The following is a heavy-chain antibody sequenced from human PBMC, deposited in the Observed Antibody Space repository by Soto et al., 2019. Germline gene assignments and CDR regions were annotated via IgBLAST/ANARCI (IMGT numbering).Heavy chain of an antibody. J-gene: IGHJ4*02. CDR1: GFTFSTYW. V-gene: IGHV3-74*01. D-gene: IGHD4-17*01. Sequence: RGSLRLSCAASGFTFSTYWMHWVRQVPGKGLVWVSRINTDGSSTSYADSVKGRFTISRDNAENTLYLQMNSLRADDTAVYYCSRDLRGLLDYWGQGTLVTVSS. CDR3: SRDLRGLLDY. CDR2: INTDGSST.